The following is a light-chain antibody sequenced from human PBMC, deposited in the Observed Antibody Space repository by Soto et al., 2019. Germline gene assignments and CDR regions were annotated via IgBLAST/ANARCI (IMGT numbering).Light chain of an antibody. CDR3: ASWDDRLNGQV. CDR1: SSNIGSNN. CDR2: NDN. Sequence: QSVLTQPPSASATPGQRVTISCSGGSSNIGSNNVSWYQQVPGTAPKLLIFNDNMCPSGVPDRFSGSKSGPSASLAISGLQSEDEADYHCASWDDRLNGQVFGTGTKVTVL. J-gene: IGLJ1*01. V-gene: IGLV1-44*01.